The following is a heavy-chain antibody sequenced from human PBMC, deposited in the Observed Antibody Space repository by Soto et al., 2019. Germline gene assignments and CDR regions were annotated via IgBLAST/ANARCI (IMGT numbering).Heavy chain of an antibody. CDR1: GITISNYP. CDR3: VKDDGGYPSTAPH. J-gene: IGHJ4*02. CDR2: ISGSGDRT. Sequence: EVQLLESGGGLVQPGGSLRLSCAASGITISNYPMSWVRQAPGKGLDWVSGISGSGDRTYYADSAKGRFTIYKDISKNSLSLQLDSLGVDDTAVYFCVKDDGGYPSTAPHWGQGTLVTVSS. V-gene: IGHV3-23*01. D-gene: IGHD3-22*01.